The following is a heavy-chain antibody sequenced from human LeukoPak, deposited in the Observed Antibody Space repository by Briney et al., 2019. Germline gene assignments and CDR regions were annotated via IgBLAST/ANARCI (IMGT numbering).Heavy chain of an antibody. J-gene: IGHJ4*02. CDR1: GGSFSGYY. D-gene: IGHD3-22*01. CDR2: INHSGST. CDR3: ASGYYDRRSYY. V-gene: IGHV4-34*01. Sequence: SETLSLTCAVYGGSFSGYYWSWVRQPPGKGLEWIGEINHSGSTNYNPSLKSRVTISVDTSKNQFSLKLSSVTAADTAVYYCASGYYDRRSYYWGQGTLVTVSS.